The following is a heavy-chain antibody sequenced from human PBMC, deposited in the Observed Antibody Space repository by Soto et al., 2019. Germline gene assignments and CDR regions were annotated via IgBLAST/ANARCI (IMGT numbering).Heavy chain of an antibody. V-gene: IGHV3-7*01. Sequence: GGSLRLSCAVSGATFSSLWMNWVRQAPGKGLEWVATIRQDGGEKYYVDSVKGRFTISRDNADNSLFLHMNSLTADDTGVYYCAGGGGWVFDRWGQGTLVTVSS. CDR1: GATFSSLW. J-gene: IGHJ4*02. CDR2: IRQDGGEK. D-gene: IGHD6-19*01. CDR3: AGGGGWVFDR.